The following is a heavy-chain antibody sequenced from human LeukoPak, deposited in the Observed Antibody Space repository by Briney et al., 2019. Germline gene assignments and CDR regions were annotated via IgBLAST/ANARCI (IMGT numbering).Heavy chain of an antibody. D-gene: IGHD3-3*01. CDR1: GYTFTSYY. V-gene: IGHV1-46*01. J-gene: IGHJ5*02. CDR3: AMTYYDFWSGYTNWFDP. Sequence: ASVKVSCKASGYTFTSYYMHWVRQAPGQGLEWMGIINPSGGSTSYAQKFQGRVTMTRDTSTSTVYMELSSLRSEDTAVYYCAMTYYDFWSGYTNWFDPWGQGTLVTVSS. CDR2: INPSGGST.